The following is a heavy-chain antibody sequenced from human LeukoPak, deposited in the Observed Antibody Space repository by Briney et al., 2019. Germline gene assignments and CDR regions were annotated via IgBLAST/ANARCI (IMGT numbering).Heavy chain of an antibody. Sequence: GGSLRLSCAASGFTFSSYSMNWVRQAPGKGLEWVSYISSSSSTIYYADSVKGRFTISRDNAKKSLYLEMSSLRAEDTAVYYCARDGSFWSGFHAFDLWGQGTVVTVSS. CDR3: ARDGSFWSGFHAFDL. CDR1: GFTFSSYS. CDR2: ISSSSSTI. D-gene: IGHD3-3*01. V-gene: IGHV3-48*04. J-gene: IGHJ3*01.